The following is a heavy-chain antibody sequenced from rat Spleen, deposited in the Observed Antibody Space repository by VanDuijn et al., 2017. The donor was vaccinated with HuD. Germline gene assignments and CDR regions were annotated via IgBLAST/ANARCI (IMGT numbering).Heavy chain of an antibody. J-gene: IGHJ2*01. V-gene: IGHV5-31*01. Sequence: EVQLVESGGGLVQPGRSLKLSCVASGFTFNNYWMTWIRQAPGKGLEWVASITNAAGKVHYPDSVKGRFTISRDTAQNTLYLQMNNLRSEDTATYYCTRSEDSTYISFADWGQGVMVTVSS. D-gene: IGHD1-2*01. CDR2: ITNAAGKV. CDR3: TRSEDSTYISFAD. CDR1: GFTFNNYW.